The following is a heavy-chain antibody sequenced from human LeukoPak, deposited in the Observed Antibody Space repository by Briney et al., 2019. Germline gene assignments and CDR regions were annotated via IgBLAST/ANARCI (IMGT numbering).Heavy chain of an antibody. CDR3: ARDASIGLDV. Sequence: GGSLRLSCAASAFRFGGSTISWVRQAPGKGLQWVSSISDSGNTYYAESLKGRITVSRDNAKNSLFLQMNSLRADDTAVYYCARDASIGLDVWGHGTTVTVSS. D-gene: IGHD3-9*01. CDR2: ISDSGNT. V-gene: IGHV3-21*01. J-gene: IGHJ6*02. CDR1: AFRFGGST.